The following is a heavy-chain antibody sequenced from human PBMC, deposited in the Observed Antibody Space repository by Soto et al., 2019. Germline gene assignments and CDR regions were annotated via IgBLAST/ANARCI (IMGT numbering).Heavy chain of an antibody. CDR3: AVATTAYYYGMDV. Sequence: GESLKISCKGFGYSFTSYWIGWVRQMPGKGLEWMGTMYPGDSDTKYSPSFQGQVTISADKSISTAYLQWSSLKASDTAMYYCAVATTAYYYGMDVWGQGTTVTVSS. J-gene: IGHJ6*02. D-gene: IGHD5-12*01. CDR1: GYSFTSYW. CDR2: MYPGDSDT. V-gene: IGHV5-51*01.